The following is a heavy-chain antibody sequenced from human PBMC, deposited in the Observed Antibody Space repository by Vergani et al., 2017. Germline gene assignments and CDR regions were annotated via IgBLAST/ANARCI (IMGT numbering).Heavy chain of an antibody. CDR1: GYTLNELS. Sequence: QVQLVQSGAEVKKPGASVKVSCKVSGYTLNELSMHWVRQAPGKGLEWMGGFDPEDGETIYAKKFQGRVTMTEATSTDTAYMELSSLRSEDTAVYYCATDRSAVSGLWWTFDYWGQGTLVTVSS. CDR3: ATDRSAVSGLWWTFDY. D-gene: IGHD4/OR15-4a*01. CDR2: FDPEDGET. J-gene: IGHJ4*02. V-gene: IGHV1-24*01.